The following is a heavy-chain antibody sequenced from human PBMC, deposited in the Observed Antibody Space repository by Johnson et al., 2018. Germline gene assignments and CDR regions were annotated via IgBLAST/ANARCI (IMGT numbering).Heavy chain of an antibody. CDR3: AKDQGLLSQHDAFDI. V-gene: IGHV3-33*06. CDR2: IWYDGSNK. D-gene: IGHD3-3*01. CDR1: GFTFSSYG. Sequence: QVQLVESGGGVVQPGRSLRLSCAASGFTFSSYGMHWVRQAPGKGLEWVAVIWYDGSNKYYADSVKGRFTISRDNSKNTLYLQMNRLRAEDTAGYYCAKDQGLLSQHDAFDIWGQGTMVTVSS. J-gene: IGHJ3*02.